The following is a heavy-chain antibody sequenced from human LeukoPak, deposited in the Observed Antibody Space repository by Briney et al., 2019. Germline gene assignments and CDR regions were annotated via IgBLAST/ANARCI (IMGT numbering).Heavy chain of an antibody. CDR1: GFTFSSYW. V-gene: IGHV3-74*01. CDR3: ASDQGGMVTSVYYGTDV. D-gene: IGHD5-18*01. CDR2: INSDGSST. J-gene: IGHJ6*02. Sequence: PGGSLRLSCAASGFTFSSYWMHWVRQAPGKGLVWVSRINSDGSSTRYADSVKGRFTISRDNAKNTLYLQMNSLRVEDTAVYYCASDQGGMVTSVYYGTDVWGQGTTVTVSS.